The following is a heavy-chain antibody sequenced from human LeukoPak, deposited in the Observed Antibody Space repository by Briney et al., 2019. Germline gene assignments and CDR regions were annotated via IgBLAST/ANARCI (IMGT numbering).Heavy chain of an antibody. CDR2: ISAYNGNT. Sequence: ASMKVSCKASGYTFTSYGISWVRQAPGQGLEWMGWISAYNGNTNYAQKLQGRVTMTTDTSTSTAYMELRSLRSDDTAVYYCARNHYGSGSWNYYYYYMDVWGKGTTVTVSS. V-gene: IGHV1-18*01. J-gene: IGHJ6*03. CDR1: GYTFTSYG. CDR3: ARNHYGSGSWNYYYYYMDV. D-gene: IGHD3-10*01.